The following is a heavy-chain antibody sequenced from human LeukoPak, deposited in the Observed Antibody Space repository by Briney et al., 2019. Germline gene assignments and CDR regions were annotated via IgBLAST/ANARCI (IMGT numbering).Heavy chain of an antibody. CDR1: GFTFSSYA. V-gene: IGHV3-23*01. Sequence: GGSLRLSCAASGFTFSSYAMSWVRQAPGKGLEWVSAISGSGGSTYYADSVKGRFTISRDNSKNMLYLQMNSLRAEDTAVYYCAKASTVTTGFEGYWGQGTLVTVSS. J-gene: IGHJ4*02. CDR3: AKASTVTTGFEGY. CDR2: ISGSGGST. D-gene: IGHD4-17*01.